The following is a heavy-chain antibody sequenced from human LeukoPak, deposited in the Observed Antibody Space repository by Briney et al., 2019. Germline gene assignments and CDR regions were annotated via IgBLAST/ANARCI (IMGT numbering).Heavy chain of an antibody. CDR3: ARTVRGSLAARPPSKYYYYYYYMDV. CDR2: IKHSGST. V-gene: IGHV4-34*01. Sequence: SETLSLTCAVYGGSFSGYYWSWIRQPPGKGLEWIGEIKHSGSTNYNPSLKSRVTISVDTSKNQFSLKLSSVTAADTAVYYCARTVRGSLAARPPSKYYYYYYYMDVWGKGTTVTVSS. D-gene: IGHD6-6*01. J-gene: IGHJ6*03. CDR1: GGSFSGYY.